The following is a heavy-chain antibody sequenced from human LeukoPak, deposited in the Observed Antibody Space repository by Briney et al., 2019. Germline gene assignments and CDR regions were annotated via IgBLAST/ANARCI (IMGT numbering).Heavy chain of an antibody. CDR2: IRSKAYGGTT. V-gene: IGHV3-49*04. CDR1: GFTFGDFA. D-gene: IGHD6-13*01. Sequence: GGSLRLSCTASGFTFGDFAMSWVRQAPGKGLEWVGFIRSKAYGGTTDYAASVKGRFTISRDDSKSITYLQMNSLKTEDTAVYYCTRGFSSWPYYFDYWGQGTLVTVSP. J-gene: IGHJ4*02. CDR3: TRGFSSWPYYFDY.